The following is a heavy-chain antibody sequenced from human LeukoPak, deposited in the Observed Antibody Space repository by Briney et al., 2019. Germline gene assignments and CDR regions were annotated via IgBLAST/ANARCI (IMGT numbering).Heavy chain of an antibody. CDR3: TRGSLSVSSMDY. CDR2: MNPDTGDT. D-gene: IGHD1-26*01. CDR1: GYTFTGYD. Sequence: ASVKVSCKASGYTFTGYDINWVRQATGQGLEWMGWMNPDTGDTGYAQKFQGRVTMTRNTSIDTAYMELSGLRSEDSAVYYCTRGSLSVSSMDYWGQGTLVTVSS. V-gene: IGHV1-8*01. J-gene: IGHJ4*02.